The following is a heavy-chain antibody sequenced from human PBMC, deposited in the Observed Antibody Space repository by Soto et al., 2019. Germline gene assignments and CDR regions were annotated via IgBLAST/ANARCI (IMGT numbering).Heavy chain of an antibody. D-gene: IGHD2-2*01. V-gene: IGHV1-18*01. J-gene: IGHJ4*02. CDR3: ARGPTSSRVDY. Sequence: QVQLVQSGAEVKKPGASVKVSCKSSGYTFTRHGINWVRQAPGQGLEWLGWINPYNGNTKYAQKVQGRVTMTTDTSTSTAYMDLRSLRSDDTAAYYCARGPTSSRVDYWGQGTLVTVSS. CDR1: GYTFTRHG. CDR2: INPYNGNT.